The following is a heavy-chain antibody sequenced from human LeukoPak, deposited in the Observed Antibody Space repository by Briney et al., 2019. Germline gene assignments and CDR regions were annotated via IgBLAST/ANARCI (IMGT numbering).Heavy chain of an antibody. CDR2: INWNGGST. CDR3: ARGGLTELELSNYFDY. J-gene: IGHJ4*02. V-gene: IGHV3-20*04. D-gene: IGHD1-7*01. CDR1: GFTFDDYG. Sequence: GGSLRLSCAASGFTFDDYGMSWVRQAPGKGLEWVSGINWNGGSTGYADSVKGRFTISRDNAKNSLYLQMNSLRAEDTALYYCARGGLTELELSNYFDYWGQGTLVTVSS.